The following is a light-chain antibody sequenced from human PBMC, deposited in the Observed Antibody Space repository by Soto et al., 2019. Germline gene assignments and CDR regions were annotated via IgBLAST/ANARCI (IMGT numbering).Light chain of an antibody. CDR1: ESISRW. CDR3: QQYKSYSTYT. J-gene: IGKJ2*01. Sequence: DILMTQSPSTLSASVGDRVTITCRASESISRWLAWYQQKPGQAPKLLIHRASTLATGVPSRISGSGSGTDFTLTISNLQPDDFATYYCQQYKSYSTYTFGQGTKVDIX. CDR2: RAS. V-gene: IGKV1-5*03.